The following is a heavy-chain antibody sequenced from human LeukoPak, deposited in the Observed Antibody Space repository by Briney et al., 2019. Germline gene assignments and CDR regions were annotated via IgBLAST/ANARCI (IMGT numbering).Heavy chain of an antibody. CDR2: IKSKTDGGTT. J-gene: IGHJ5*02. Sequence: GGSLRLSCAASGFTFSNAWMSWVRQAPGKGLEWVGRIKSKTDGGTTDYAAPVKGRFTISRDDSKNTLHLHMNRLKTENTAVYYCTTTYYDFWSGYYEFDPWGQGTLVTVSS. CDR1: GFTFSNAW. D-gene: IGHD3-3*01. V-gene: IGHV3-15*01. CDR3: TTTYYDFWSGYYEFDP.